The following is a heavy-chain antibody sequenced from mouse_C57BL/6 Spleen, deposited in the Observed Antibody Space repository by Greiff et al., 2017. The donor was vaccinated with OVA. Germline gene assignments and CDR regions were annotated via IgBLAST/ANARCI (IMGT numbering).Heavy chain of an antibody. CDR3: ARPHYYGSSYLDY. CDR1: GYTFTSYW. Sequence: LQQPGAELVKPGASMKLSCKASGYTFTSYWMQWVKQRPGQGLEWIGEIDPSDSYTNYNQKFKGKATLTVDTSSSTAYMQLSSLTSEDSAVYYCARPHYYGSSYLDYWGQGTTLTVSS. J-gene: IGHJ2*01. D-gene: IGHD1-1*01. V-gene: IGHV1-50*01. CDR2: IDPSDSYT.